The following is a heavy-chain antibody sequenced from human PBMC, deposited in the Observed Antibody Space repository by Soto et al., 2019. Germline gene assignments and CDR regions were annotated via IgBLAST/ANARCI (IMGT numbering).Heavy chain of an antibody. CDR2: IYYSGST. CDR1: GGSISSYY. V-gene: IGHV4-59*01. D-gene: IGHD6-19*01. J-gene: IGHJ5*02. Sequence: PSETLSLTCTDSGGSISSYYWTWIRHPPGKGLEWIGYIYYSGSTNYNPSLKSRVTISVDTSKNQFSLKLSSATAADTAVYYCARGLGSSSGSSPVDPWGQGTLVTVS. CDR3: ARGLGSSSGSSPVDP.